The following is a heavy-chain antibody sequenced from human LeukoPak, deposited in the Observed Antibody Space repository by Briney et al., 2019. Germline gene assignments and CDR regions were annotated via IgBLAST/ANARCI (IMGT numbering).Heavy chain of an antibody. V-gene: IGHV5-51*01. CDR3: ARLQRDGYDSLGSYNIDY. CDR2: IYPGDSDN. J-gene: IGHJ4*02. Sequence: GGSLRLSRKGSGYRFTNYCIGWVRQMPGKGLEWMGIIYPGDSDNRYSPSFQGHVPISADNFINTVHLQWSGLRAPDTPVYYSARLQRDGYDSLGSYNIDYWGQGTLVTVSS. CDR1: GYRFTNYC. D-gene: IGHD5-24*01.